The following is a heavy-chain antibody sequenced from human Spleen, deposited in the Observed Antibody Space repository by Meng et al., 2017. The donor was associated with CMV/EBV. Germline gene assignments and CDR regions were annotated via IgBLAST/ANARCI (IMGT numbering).Heavy chain of an antibody. V-gene: IGHV3-48*01. CDR3: AKALSDNSYYYYYGMDV. J-gene: IGHJ6*02. D-gene: IGHD2/OR15-2a*01. CDR2: IGTSATST. CDR1: VFNFRSHW. Sequence: GESLKISCTASVFNFRSHWVHWVRQAPGKGLEWVSYIGTSATSTHYADSVKGRFTISRDNSKNTLYLQMNSLRADDTAVYSCAKALSDNSYYYYYGMDVWGQGTTVTVSS.